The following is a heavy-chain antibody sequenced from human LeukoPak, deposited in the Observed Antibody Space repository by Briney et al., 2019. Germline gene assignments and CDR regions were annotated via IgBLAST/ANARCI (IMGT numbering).Heavy chain of an antibody. CDR2: IIPIFGTA. J-gene: IGHJ3*02. V-gene: IGHV1-69*13. CDR3: ARKVLGYCSSTSCYHNAFDI. CDR1: GGTFSSYA. Sequence: GASVKVSCKASGGTFSSYAISWVRQAPGQRLEWMRGIIPIFGTANYAQKFQGRVTITADESTSTAYMELSSLRSEDTAVYYCARKVLGYCSSTSCYHNAFDIWGQGTMVTVSS. D-gene: IGHD2-2*01.